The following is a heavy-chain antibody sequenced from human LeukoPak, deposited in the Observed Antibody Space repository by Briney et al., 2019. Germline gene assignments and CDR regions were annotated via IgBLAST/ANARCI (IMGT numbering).Heavy chain of an antibody. J-gene: IGHJ4*02. V-gene: IGHV3-23*01. Sequence: PGGSLRLSCAVSGFTFSDYSMSWVRQAPGKGLEWVSGISGSGGSADYADAVKGRFTVSRDNFKDTLYLQMNSLRAEDTAVYYCAKHRGPYYYDSSGYYDYWGQGTLVTVSS. CDR2: ISGSGGSA. CDR1: GFTFSDYS. D-gene: IGHD3-22*01. CDR3: AKHRGPYYYDSSGYYDY.